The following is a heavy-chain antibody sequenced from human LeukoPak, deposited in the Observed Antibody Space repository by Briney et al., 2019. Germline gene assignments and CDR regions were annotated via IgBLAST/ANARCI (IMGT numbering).Heavy chain of an antibody. Sequence: TGGSLRLSCAASGFTFSSYSMNGVRQAPGKGLEWVSYISGLSSTIYYADSVKGRFTISRDNAKNSLYLQMNSLRAEDTAVYYCARARYDSSGYYGLLDYWGQGTLVTVSS. CDR2: ISGLSSTI. V-gene: IGHV3-48*01. CDR3: ARARYDSSGYYGLLDY. D-gene: IGHD3-22*01. J-gene: IGHJ4*02. CDR1: GFTFSSYS.